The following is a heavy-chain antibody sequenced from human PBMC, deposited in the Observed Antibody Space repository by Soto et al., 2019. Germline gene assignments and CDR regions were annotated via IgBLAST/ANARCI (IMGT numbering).Heavy chain of an antibody. Sequence: GGSLRLSCAASGFTFSSYSMNWVRQAPGKGLEWVSSISSSSSYIYYADSVKGRFTISRDNAKNSLYLQMNSLRAEDTAVYYCAREGRGTAMAKGFFYFDYWGQGTLVTVSS. CDR3: AREGRGTAMAKGFFYFDY. J-gene: IGHJ4*02. CDR1: GFTFSSYS. V-gene: IGHV3-21*01. CDR2: ISSSSSYI. D-gene: IGHD5-18*01.